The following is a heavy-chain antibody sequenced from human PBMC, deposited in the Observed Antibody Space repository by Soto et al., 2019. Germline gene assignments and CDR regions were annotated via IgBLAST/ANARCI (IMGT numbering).Heavy chain of an antibody. D-gene: IGHD6-19*01. Sequence: SVKVSCQASGGTFSSYTVTWVRQALGQGLEWMGRITPILDIPNYAQEFQGRVTITADKSTGTVYMELSSLRSEDTAVYYCARTRGGWSHDAFDIWGQGTMVTVSS. CDR3: ARTRGGWSHDAFDI. V-gene: IGHV1-69*02. CDR1: GGTFSSYT. CDR2: ITPILDIP. J-gene: IGHJ3*02.